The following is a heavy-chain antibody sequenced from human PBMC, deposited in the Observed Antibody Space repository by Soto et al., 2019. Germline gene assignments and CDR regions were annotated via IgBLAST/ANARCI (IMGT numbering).Heavy chain of an antibody. V-gene: IGHV3-30-3*01. J-gene: IGHJ4*02. CDR3: AREGEPFFVKHSSSWLGGGYFDY. Sequence: QVQLVESGGGVVQPGRSLRLSCAASGFTFSSYAMHWVRQAPGKGLEWVAVISYDGSNKYYADSVKGRFTISRDNSKNTLYLQMNSLRAEDTAVYYCAREGEPFFVKHSSSWLGGGYFDYWGQGTLVTVSS. CDR1: GFTFSSYA. CDR2: ISYDGSNK. D-gene: IGHD6-13*01.